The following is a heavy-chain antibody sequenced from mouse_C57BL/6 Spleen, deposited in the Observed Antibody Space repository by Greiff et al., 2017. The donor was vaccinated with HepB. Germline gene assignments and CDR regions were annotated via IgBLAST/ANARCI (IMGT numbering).Heavy chain of an antibody. CDR1: GYTFTSYW. J-gene: IGHJ2*01. D-gene: IGHD2-4*01. Sequence: QVQLQQPGAELVMPGASVKLSCKASGYTFTSYWMHWVKQRPGQGLEWIGEIDPSDSYTNYNQKLKGKSTLTVDKSSSTAYMQLSSLTSEDSAVYYCARWDYDLDYWGQGTTLTVSS. V-gene: IGHV1-69*01. CDR2: IDPSDSYT. CDR3: ARWDYDLDY.